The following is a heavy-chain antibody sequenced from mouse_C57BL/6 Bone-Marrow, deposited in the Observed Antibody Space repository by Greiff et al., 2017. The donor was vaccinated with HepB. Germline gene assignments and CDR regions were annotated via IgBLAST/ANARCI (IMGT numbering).Heavy chain of an antibody. Sequence: DVQLVESGGDLVKPGGSLKLSCAASGFTFSSYGMSWVRQTPDKRLEWVATISSGGSYTYYPDSVKGRFTISRDNAKNTLYLQMSSLKSEDTAMYYCARDDYGAWFAYWGQGTLVTVSA. CDR3: ARDDYGAWFAY. CDR1: GFTFSSYG. J-gene: IGHJ3*01. V-gene: IGHV5-6*01. CDR2: ISSGGSYT. D-gene: IGHD2-4*01.